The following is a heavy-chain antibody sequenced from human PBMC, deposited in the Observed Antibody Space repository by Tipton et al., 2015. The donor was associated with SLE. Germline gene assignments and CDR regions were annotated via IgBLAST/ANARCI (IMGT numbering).Heavy chain of an antibody. J-gene: IGHJ3*02. D-gene: IGHD3-16*02. CDR3: AGYTGRVGDDAFDI. CDR1: GGSISNYY. V-gene: IGHV4-59*03. Sequence: TLSLTCTVSGGSISNYYWRWIRQAPGKGLEWIGYISYGGNTNYNPSLKSRVTISVDTSKKEVYLDMGSVTAADTAMYYCAGYTGRVGDDAFDIRGQGTMLTVAS. CDR2: ISYGGNT.